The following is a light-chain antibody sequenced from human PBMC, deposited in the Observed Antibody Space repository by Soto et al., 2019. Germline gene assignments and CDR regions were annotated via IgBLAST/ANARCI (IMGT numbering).Light chain of an antibody. V-gene: IGKV1-5*03. CDR2: KAS. J-gene: IGKJ1*01. CDR3: HRYGSYSPWA. CDR1: QSIGSW. Sequence: DIPMTQSPSTLSASVGDRVTITCRASQSIGSWLAWYQQKPGKAPKLLIYKASSVESGGPSRFSGSGSGTECTLTISGLQPDDVACYYCHRYGSYSPWAFGQGTKVEIK.